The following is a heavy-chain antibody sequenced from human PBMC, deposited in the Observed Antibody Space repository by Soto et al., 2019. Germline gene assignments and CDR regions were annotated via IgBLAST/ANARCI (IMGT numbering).Heavy chain of an antibody. V-gene: IGHV3-30-3*01. Sequence: QVQLVEFGGGVAQPGRSLRLSCAASGFTFSSYPMHWVRQAPGKGLEWLALISYNVSNKYYADSVKGRFTISTDNSKNTLYLQMNSLTPEDTAVYYCARAVGNYGDFWGQGTLVAVSS. CDR3: ARAVGNYGDF. J-gene: IGHJ4*02. CDR1: GFTFSSYP. CDR2: ISYNVSNK. D-gene: IGHD4-4*01.